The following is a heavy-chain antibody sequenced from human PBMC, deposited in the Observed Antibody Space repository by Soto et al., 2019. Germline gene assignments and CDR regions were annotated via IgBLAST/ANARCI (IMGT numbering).Heavy chain of an antibody. CDR1: GYTFTSYD. Sequence: ASVKVSCKASGYTFTSYDINWVRQATGQGLEWMGRMNPNSGNTGYAQTFQGRVTMTRNTSISTAYMELSSLRSEDTAVYYCGRPLKNDFLGYWGRGTLVPVSS. CDR3: GRPLKNDFLGY. CDR2: MNPNSGNT. V-gene: IGHV1-8*01. J-gene: IGHJ4*02.